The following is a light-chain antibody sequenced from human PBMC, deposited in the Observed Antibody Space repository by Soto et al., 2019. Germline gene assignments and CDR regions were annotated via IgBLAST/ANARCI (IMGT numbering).Light chain of an antibody. CDR2: DVS. J-gene: IGLJ2*01. CDR1: SSDVGGYKY. V-gene: IGLV2-14*01. CDR3: SSYTSSSAPVV. Sequence: SALTQPASVSGSPGQSITISCTGTSSDVGGYKYVSWYQQHPGKAPKLMIYDVSGRPSGVSNRFSGSKSGNTASLTISGLLAEDEADYYCSSYTSSSAPVVFGGGTKVTVL.